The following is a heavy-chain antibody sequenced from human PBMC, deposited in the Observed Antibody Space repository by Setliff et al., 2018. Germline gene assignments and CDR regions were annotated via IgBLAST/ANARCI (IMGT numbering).Heavy chain of an antibody. D-gene: IGHD3-3*01. CDR3: ARDGGLLQFLEWSRSYMDV. Sequence: QTGGSLRLSCTTSGFSLDSHTMLWVRQAPGKGLDWVTLIWHDGTTKIYADSVKGRFTISRDNSKNTLYLQMNSLRAEDTAVYYCARDGGLLQFLEWSRSYMDVWGKGTTVTVSS. V-gene: IGHV3-33*07. CDR2: IWHDGTTK. CDR1: GFSLDSHT. J-gene: IGHJ6*03.